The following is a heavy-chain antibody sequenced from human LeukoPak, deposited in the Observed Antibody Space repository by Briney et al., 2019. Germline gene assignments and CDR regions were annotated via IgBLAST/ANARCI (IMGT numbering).Heavy chain of an antibody. J-gene: IGHJ4*02. D-gene: IGHD6-13*01. CDR1: GFTFKSYG. CDR3: AKAGGSGMYSSSWYRHFDY. CDR2: IRYDGSNK. Sequence: GGVLRLSCAASGFTFKSYGMHWVRQAPGKGLQWVAFIRYDGSNKYYTDSVKGRFTISRDDSKNTLYLQMNSLRAEDTAVYYCAKAGGSGMYSSSWYRHFDYWGQGTLVTVSS. V-gene: IGHV3-30*02.